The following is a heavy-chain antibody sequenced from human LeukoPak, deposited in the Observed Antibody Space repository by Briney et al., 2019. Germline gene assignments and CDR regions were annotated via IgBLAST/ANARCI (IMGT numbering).Heavy chain of an antibody. CDR1: GYSFTGHY. D-gene: IGHD3-10*01. CDR2: INPKSGGT. V-gene: IGHV1-2*02. J-gene: IGHJ3*02. Sequence: ASVKVSCKASGYSFTGHYMHWVRQAPGQGLEWMGWINPKSGGTNYAQKFQCRVTMTRDTSISTAYMDMSSLRSDVTAVYYCARNLWFGESSDAFDMWGQGTMVTVSS. CDR3: ARNLWFGESSDAFDM.